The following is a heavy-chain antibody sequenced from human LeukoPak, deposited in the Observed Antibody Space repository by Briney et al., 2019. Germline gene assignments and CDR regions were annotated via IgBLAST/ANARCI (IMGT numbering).Heavy chain of an antibody. V-gene: IGHV3-7*01. CDR3: ATSLDAPGNY. Sequence: GGSLRLSCGVSGFTFSTSWMAWVRQAPGKGLEWLANINKDGRQTYYVDSVEGRFTISRDNAENSLHLRMNSLRAEDTAVYYCATSLDAPGNYWGQGSLVTVSS. CDR1: GFTFSTSW. D-gene: IGHD6-13*01. CDR2: INKDGRQT. J-gene: IGHJ4*02.